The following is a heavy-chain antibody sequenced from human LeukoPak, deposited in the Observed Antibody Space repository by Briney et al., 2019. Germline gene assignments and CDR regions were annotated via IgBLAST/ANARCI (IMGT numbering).Heavy chain of an antibody. V-gene: IGHV3-74*01. CDR3: ARIRAGSSAIDY. D-gene: IGHD2-15*01. CDR1: GFTFRSHW. Sequence: GGSLRLSCAAPGFTFRSHWMNWVRQAPGKGLWWVSRINIGGTITNYADSVKGRFTISRDNAKNTLYLQMNSLRAEDAAVYYCARIRAGSSAIDYWGQGTLVTVSS. J-gene: IGHJ4*02. CDR2: INIGGTIT.